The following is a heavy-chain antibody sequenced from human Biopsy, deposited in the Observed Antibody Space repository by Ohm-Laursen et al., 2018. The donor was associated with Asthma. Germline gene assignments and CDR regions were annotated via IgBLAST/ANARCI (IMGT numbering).Heavy chain of an antibody. Sequence: PTQTLTLTSTFSGFSLSTSGGGVGWIRQPPGKAPEWLGNIYWDDDKRYSPSLQSRLTITRDAPKDQVVLTMTNMGSVDTGTYYCVHTLVGLKAFDFWGQGTLVTVSS. CDR1: GFSLSTSGGG. J-gene: IGHJ4*02. V-gene: IGHV2-5*02. CDR3: VHTLVGLKAFDF. CDR2: IYWDDDK. D-gene: IGHD1-26*01.